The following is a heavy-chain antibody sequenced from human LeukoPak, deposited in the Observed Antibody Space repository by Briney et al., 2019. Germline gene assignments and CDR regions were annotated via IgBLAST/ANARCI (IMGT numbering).Heavy chain of an antibody. D-gene: IGHD3/OR15-3a*01. V-gene: IGHV3-66*02. CDR3: ARMIYTDLNYFDY. J-gene: IGHJ4*02. CDR2: IYSGGST. Sequence: GGSLRLSCAASGFTFSSYAMSWVRQAPGKGLEWVSVIYSGGSTYYADSVKGRFTISRDNSKNTLYLQMNSLRAEDTAVYYCARMIYTDLNYFDYWGQGTLVTVSS. CDR1: GFTFSSYA.